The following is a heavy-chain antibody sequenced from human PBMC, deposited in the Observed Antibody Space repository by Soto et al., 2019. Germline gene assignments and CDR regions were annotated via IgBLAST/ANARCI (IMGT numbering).Heavy chain of an antibody. Sequence: PGGSLRLSCAASGFTFSSYAMSWVRQAPGKGLEWVSAISGSGGSTYYADSVKGRFTISRDNSKNTLYLQMNSLRAEDTAVYYCAKERYASSLVVPAAWGVYFAYWGQGTLVTVSS. D-gene: IGHD2-2*01. CDR2: ISGSGGST. J-gene: IGHJ4*02. V-gene: IGHV3-23*01. CDR1: GFTFSSYA. CDR3: AKERYASSLVVPAAWGVYFAY.